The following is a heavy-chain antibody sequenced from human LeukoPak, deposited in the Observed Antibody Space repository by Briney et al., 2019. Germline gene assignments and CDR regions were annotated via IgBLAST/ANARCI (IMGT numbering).Heavy chain of an antibody. CDR2: INPNSGGT. CDR3: AREDHCSSTSCEREFDY. CDR1: GYTFTGYY. Sequence: ASVKVSRKASGYTFTGYYMHWVRQAPGQGLEWMGWINPNSGGTNYAQKFQGRVTMTRDTSISTAYMELSRLRSDDTAVYYCAREDHCSSTSCEREFDYWGQGTLVTVSS. D-gene: IGHD2-2*01. J-gene: IGHJ4*02. V-gene: IGHV1-2*02.